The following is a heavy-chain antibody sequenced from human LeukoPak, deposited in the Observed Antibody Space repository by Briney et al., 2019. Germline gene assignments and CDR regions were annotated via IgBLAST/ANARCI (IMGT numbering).Heavy chain of an antibody. J-gene: IGHJ4*02. CDR1: GSTFSSYS. CDR3: ASGGRDTAMFSGDY. CDR2: ISSSSSYI. D-gene: IGHD5-18*01. Sequence: PGGSLRLSCAASGSTFSSYSMNWVRQPPGKGLEWVSSISSSSSYIYYADSVKGRFTISRNNAKNSLYLQMNSLRAEDTAVYYWASGGRDTAMFSGDYWGQGTLVTVSS. V-gene: IGHV3-21*01.